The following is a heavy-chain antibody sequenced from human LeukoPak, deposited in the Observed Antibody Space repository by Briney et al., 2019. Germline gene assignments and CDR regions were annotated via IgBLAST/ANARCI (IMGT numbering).Heavy chain of an antibody. V-gene: IGHV3-30*18. CDR1: GFTFSSYG. Sequence: GGSLRLSCAASGFTFSSYGMHWVRQAPGKGLEWVAVISYDGSNKYYADSVKGRFTISRGNSKNTLYLQMNSLRAEDTAVYYCAKNGAVVPAAMLDYWGQGTLVTVSS. J-gene: IGHJ4*02. CDR3: AKNGAVVPAAMLDY. CDR2: ISYDGSNK. D-gene: IGHD2-2*01.